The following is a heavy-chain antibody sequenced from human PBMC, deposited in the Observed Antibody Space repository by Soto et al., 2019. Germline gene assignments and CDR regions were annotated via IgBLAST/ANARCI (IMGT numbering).Heavy chain of an antibody. V-gene: IGHV4-39*01. Sequence: PSETLSLTCTVSGGSISSSSYYWGWIRQPPGKGLEWIGSIYYSGSTYYNPSLKSRVTISVDTSKNQFSLKLSSVTAADTAVYYCARHRGSGSYYKKVNLPKSFDYWGQGTLVTVSS. CDR3: ARHRGSGSYYKKVNLPKSFDY. D-gene: IGHD3-10*01. J-gene: IGHJ4*02. CDR2: IYYSGST. CDR1: GGSISSSSYY.